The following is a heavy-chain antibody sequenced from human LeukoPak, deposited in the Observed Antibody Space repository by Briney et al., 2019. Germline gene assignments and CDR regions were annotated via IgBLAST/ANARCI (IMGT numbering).Heavy chain of an antibody. Sequence: SETLSLTCTVSGGSISSYYWSWIRQPPGKGLEWIGYIYYSGSTNYNPSLKSRVTISVDTSKNQFSLKLSSVTAADTAVYYCAREVLGYCSSTSCRAFDLWGRGTLVTVSS. J-gene: IGHJ2*01. CDR3: AREVLGYCSSTSCRAFDL. D-gene: IGHD2-2*01. CDR2: IYYSGST. CDR1: GGSISSYY. V-gene: IGHV4-59*12.